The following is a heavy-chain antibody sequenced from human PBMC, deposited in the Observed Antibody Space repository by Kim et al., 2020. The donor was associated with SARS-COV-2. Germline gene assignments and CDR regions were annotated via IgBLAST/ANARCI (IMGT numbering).Heavy chain of an antibody. J-gene: IGHJ4*02. CDR1: GGSISSYY. Sequence: SETLSLTCTVSGGSISSYYWSWIRQPPGKGLEWIGYICYSGSTNYNPSLKSRVTISVDTSKNQFSLKLSSVTAADTAVYYCARRALGYCSGGRCYSAFDYWGQGTLVTVSS. D-gene: IGHD2-15*01. V-gene: IGHV4-59*01. CDR2: ICYSGST. CDR3: ARRALGYCSGGRCYSAFDY.